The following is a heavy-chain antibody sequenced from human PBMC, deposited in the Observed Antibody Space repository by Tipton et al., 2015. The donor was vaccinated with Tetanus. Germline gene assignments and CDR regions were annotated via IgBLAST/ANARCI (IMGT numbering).Heavy chain of an antibody. J-gene: IGHJ6*02. CDR2: IYPGDSDT. V-gene: IGHV5-51*03. Sequence: QLVQSGAEVKKPGESLRISCKTSGYRFNDYWIAWVRQMPGKGLEWMGVIYPGDSDTKFSPYFQGQVTLSVDKSISTAYLQWSSLKASDTAIYYCARRSTSFYGVDVWGQGTTVTVPS. CDR1: GYRFNDYW. CDR3: ARRSTSFYGVDV.